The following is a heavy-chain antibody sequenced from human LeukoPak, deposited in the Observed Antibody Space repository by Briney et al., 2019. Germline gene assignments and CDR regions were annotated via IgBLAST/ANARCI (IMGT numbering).Heavy chain of an antibody. Sequence: GGSLRLSCAASGFTVSSNYMSWVRQAPGKGLEWVSIIYSGGSIYYADSVKGRFTISRDNSKNTLYLQMNSLRAEDTAVYHCARARQEGELNYWGEGTLVTVSS. CDR3: ARARQEGELNY. V-gene: IGHV3-66*01. CDR1: GFTVSSNY. D-gene: IGHD1-1*01. J-gene: IGHJ4*02. CDR2: IYSGGSI.